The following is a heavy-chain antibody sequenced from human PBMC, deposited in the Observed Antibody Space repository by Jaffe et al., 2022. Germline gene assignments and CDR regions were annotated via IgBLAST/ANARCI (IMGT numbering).Heavy chain of an antibody. D-gene: IGHD1-26*01. CDR2: ISWDGGST. V-gene: IGHV3-43D*04. CDR3: AKEVRPVGATGYYFDY. Sequence: EVQLVESGGVVVQPGGSLRLSCAASGFTFDDYAMHWVRQAPGKGLEWVSLISWDGGSTYYADSVKGRFTISRDNSKNSLYLQMNSLRAEDTALYYCAKEVRPVGATGYYFDYWGQGTLVTVSS. CDR1: GFTFDDYA. J-gene: IGHJ4*02.